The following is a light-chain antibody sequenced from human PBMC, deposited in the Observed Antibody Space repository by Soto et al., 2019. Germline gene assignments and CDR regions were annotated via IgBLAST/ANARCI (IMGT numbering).Light chain of an antibody. CDR2: GAS. CDR1: QSVSNN. V-gene: IGKV3-15*01. Sequence: EIVMTQSPATLSVSPGERATLSCRASQSVSNNLAGYRRKPGQTPRLLIYGASTRATGIPVRFSGSGSGTEFTLTISSLQSEDFAVYYCQQYNNWPPVTFGQGTKLDIK. J-gene: IGKJ2*01. CDR3: QQYNNWPPVT.